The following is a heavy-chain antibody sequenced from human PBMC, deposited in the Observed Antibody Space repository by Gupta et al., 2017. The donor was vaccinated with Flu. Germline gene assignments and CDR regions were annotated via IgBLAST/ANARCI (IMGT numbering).Heavy chain of an antibody. J-gene: IGHJ5*01. Sequence: EVQLVESGGVLVQPGGSLRLSCVASGFIFSSYAMNWVRQAPGKGLEWVSYISNTGSEKQYGDSVKGRFTISRDNADNSLYLHRNSLRAEDTAVYYCVRDGRVSVRGSYRRFDSWGQGTLVTVST. CDR1: GFIFSSYA. D-gene: IGHD3-16*01. V-gene: IGHV3-48*03. CDR2: ISNTGSEK. CDR3: VRDGRVSVRGSYRRFDS.